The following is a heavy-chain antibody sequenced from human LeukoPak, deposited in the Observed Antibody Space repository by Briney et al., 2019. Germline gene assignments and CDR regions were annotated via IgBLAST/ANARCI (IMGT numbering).Heavy chain of an antibody. CDR2: IYHSGST. CDR3: ARDMDGDYVFDP. D-gene: IGHD4-17*01. J-gene: IGHJ5*02. CDR1: GGSISSGGYS. Sequence: SETLSLTCAVSGGSISSGGYSWSWIRQPPGKGLEWIGYIYHSGSTYYNPSLKSRVTISVDRSKNQFSLKLSSVTAADTAVYYCARDMDGDYVFDPWGQGTLVTVSS. V-gene: IGHV4-30-2*01.